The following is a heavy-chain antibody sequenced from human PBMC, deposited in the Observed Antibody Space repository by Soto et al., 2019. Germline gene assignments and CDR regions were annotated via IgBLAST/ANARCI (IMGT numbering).Heavy chain of an antibody. CDR1: GFTFSSYS. CDR3: ARAHHVVITPYFDY. V-gene: IGHV3-48*02. J-gene: IGHJ4*02. Sequence: PGGSLRLSCAASGFTFSSYSMNWVRQAPGKGLEWVSYISSSSSTIYYADSVKGRFTISRDNAKNSLYLQMNSLRDEDTAVYYCARAHHVVITPYFDYWGQGTLVTVSS. CDR2: ISSSSSTI. D-gene: IGHD3-22*01.